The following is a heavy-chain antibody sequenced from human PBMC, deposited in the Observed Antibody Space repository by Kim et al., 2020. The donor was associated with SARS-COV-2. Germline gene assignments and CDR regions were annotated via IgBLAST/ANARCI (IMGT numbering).Heavy chain of an antibody. J-gene: IGHJ6*02. D-gene: IGHD1-7*01. V-gene: IGHV3-21*01. CDR3: ARDGGDRTIYYYYGMDV. Sequence: VKGRFTISRDNDKNSLYLQMNSLRAEDTAVYYCARDGGDRTIYYYYGMDVWGQGTTVTVSS.